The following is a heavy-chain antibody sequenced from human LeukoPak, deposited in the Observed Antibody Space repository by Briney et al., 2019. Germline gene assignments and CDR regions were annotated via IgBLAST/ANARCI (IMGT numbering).Heavy chain of an antibody. D-gene: IGHD3-22*01. CDR1: GFTFSSYS. Sequence: GGSLRLSCAASGFTFSSYSMNWVRQAPGKGLEWVSSISSSSSYIYYADSVKGRFTISRDNAKNSLYLQMNSLRAEDTAVYYCARHRGGYYRGAFDIWGQGTMVTVSS. CDR3: ARHRGGYYRGAFDI. J-gene: IGHJ3*02. V-gene: IGHV3-21*01. CDR2: ISSSSSYI.